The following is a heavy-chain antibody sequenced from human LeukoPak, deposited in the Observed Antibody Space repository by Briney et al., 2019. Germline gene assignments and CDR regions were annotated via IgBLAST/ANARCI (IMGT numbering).Heavy chain of an antibody. CDR1: GFTFSSYA. D-gene: IGHD6-19*01. Sequence: GGSLRLSCAASGFTFSSYAMNWVRQAPGKGLEWVSGIGSSSDGTYYADSVKGRFTISRDNSKNTLYLQMSSLRAEDTAVYYCAKDPMYSSGWYFDYWGQGTLVTVSS. J-gene: IGHJ4*02. CDR3: AKDPMYSSGWYFDY. CDR2: IGSSSDGT. V-gene: IGHV3-23*01.